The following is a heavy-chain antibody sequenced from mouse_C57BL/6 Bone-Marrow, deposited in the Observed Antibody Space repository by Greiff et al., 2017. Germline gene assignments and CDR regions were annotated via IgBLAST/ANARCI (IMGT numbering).Heavy chain of an antibody. J-gene: IGHJ3*01. CDR2: ISSGGDYI. Sequence: EVQVVESGEGLVKPGGSLKLSCAASGFTFSSYAMSWVRQTPEKRLEWVAYISSGGDYIYYADTVKGRFTISRDNARNTLYLQMSSLKSEDTAMYYCTRVYYDYAWFAYWGQGTLVTVSA. CDR3: TRVYYDYAWFAY. CDR1: GFTFSSYA. V-gene: IGHV5-9-1*02. D-gene: IGHD2-4*01.